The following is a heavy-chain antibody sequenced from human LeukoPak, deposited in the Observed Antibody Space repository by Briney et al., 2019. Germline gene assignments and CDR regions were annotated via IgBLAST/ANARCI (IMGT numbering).Heavy chain of an antibody. Sequence: PGGSLRLSCAASGFTFSSYSMNWVRQAPGKGLEWVSYISSSSSTIYYADSVKGRFTISRDNAKNSLYLQMNSLRAEDTAVYYCARVSPYDFWDYWGQGTLVTVSS. CDR2: ISSSSSTI. CDR1: GFTFSSYS. J-gene: IGHJ4*02. D-gene: IGHD3-3*01. V-gene: IGHV3-48*01. CDR3: ARVSPYDFWDY.